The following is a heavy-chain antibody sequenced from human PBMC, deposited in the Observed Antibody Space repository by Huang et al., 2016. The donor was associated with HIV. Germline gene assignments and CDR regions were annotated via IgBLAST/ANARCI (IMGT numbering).Heavy chain of an antibody. CDR3: AKESRWFSDFDH. CDR2: ISYDGSSQ. D-gene: IGHD2-15*01. V-gene: IGHV3-30*18. Sequence: QVHLVESGGGVVQPGGSLRLSCAASGFKLSGFGMPWVRKSPGKGLEWVAVISYDGSSQFYTDSVKGRFTISRDNSDNTLSLQMKGLRPDDTAVYYCAKESRWFSDFDHWGQGVLVSVSS. J-gene: IGHJ4*02. CDR1: GFKLSGFG.